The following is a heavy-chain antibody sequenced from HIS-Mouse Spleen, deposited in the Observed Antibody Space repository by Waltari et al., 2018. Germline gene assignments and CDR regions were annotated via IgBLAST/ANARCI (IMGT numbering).Heavy chain of an antibody. CDR2: IYYSGST. CDR1: GGSISSSSSY. D-gene: IGHD6-13*01. CDR3: AREIPYSSSWYDWYFDL. Sequence: QLQLQESGPGLVTPSETLSLTCTVAGGSISSSSSYWGWIRQPPGKGLGWIGSIYYSGSTYYNPSLKSRVTISVDTSKNQFSLKLSSVTAADTAVYYCAREIPYSSSWYDWYFDLWGRGTLVTVSS. J-gene: IGHJ2*01. V-gene: IGHV4-39*07.